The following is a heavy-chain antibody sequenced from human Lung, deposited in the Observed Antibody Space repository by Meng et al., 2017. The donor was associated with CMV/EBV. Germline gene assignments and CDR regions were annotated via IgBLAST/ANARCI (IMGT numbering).Heavy chain of an antibody. CDR3: ARGGYYDFWSGYSYYYYYGMDV. D-gene: IGHD3-3*01. CDR1: GGSISSYY. CDR2: IYYSGST. V-gene: IGHV4-59*01. Sequence: GSLRLSCTVSGGSISSYYWSWIRQPPGKGLEWIGYIYYSGSTNYNPSLKSRVTISVDTSKNQFSLKLSSVTAADTAVYYCARGGYYDFWSGYSYYYYYGMDVWXQGTTVXVSS. J-gene: IGHJ6*02.